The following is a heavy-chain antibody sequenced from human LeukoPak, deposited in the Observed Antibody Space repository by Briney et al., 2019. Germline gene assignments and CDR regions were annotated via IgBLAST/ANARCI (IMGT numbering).Heavy chain of an antibody. CDR1: GFTFSSYW. V-gene: IGHV3-7*01. CDR2: IKQDGSEK. J-gene: IGHJ4*02. D-gene: IGHD3-3*01. CDR3: ASQPTYYDFWSGYIGGYFDY. Sequence: PGRSLRLSCAASGFTFSSYWMSWVRQAPGKGLEWVANIKQDGSEKYYVDSVKGRFTISRDNAKNSLYLQMNSLRAEDTAVYYCASQPTYYDFWSGYIGGYFDYWGQGTLVTVSS.